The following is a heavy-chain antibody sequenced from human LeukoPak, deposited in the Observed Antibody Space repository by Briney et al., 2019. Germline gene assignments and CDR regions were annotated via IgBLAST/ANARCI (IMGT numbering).Heavy chain of an antibody. CDR3: ARDGIAVAGTGDY. CDR1: GGTFSSYA. CDR2: IIPIFGTA. V-gene: IGHV1-69*05. J-gene: IGHJ4*02. Sequence: ASVKVSCKASGGTFSSYAISWVRQAPGQGLEWMGRIIPIFGTANYAQKFQGRVTITTDESTSTAYMELSSLRSEDTAVYYCARDGIAVAGTGDYWGQGPWSPSPQ. D-gene: IGHD6-19*01.